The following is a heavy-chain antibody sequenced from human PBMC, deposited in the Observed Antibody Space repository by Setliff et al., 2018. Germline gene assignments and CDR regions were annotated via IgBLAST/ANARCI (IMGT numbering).Heavy chain of an antibody. CDR1: GGSISSGSYY. CDR2: MYYSGST. D-gene: IGHD1-7*01. J-gene: IGHJ4*02. V-gene: IGHV4-39*01. CDR3: ARHLLIQGTYHFDY. Sequence: SETLSLTCSVSGGSISSGSYYWGWIRQSPGKGLEWIGSMYYSGSTYYNPSLKGRVTLSVDTTKNQFSLKLTSMTAADTAVYFCARHLLIQGTYHFDYWGQGSPVTVSS.